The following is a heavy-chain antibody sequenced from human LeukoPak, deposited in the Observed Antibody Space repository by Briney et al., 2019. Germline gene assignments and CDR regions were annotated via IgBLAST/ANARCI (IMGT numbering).Heavy chain of an antibody. Sequence: GGSLRLSCAASGFTFDDYAMHWVRQGPGKGLEWVSGISWNSGSIDYSESVKGRFTISRDNAKNSLYLQMNSLRPEDTAFYYCAKGTGRYWTFFDYWGRGTLVTVSS. V-gene: IGHV3-9*01. CDR1: GFTFDDYA. CDR3: AKGTGRYWTFFDY. J-gene: IGHJ4*02. CDR2: ISWNSGSI. D-gene: IGHD1-26*01.